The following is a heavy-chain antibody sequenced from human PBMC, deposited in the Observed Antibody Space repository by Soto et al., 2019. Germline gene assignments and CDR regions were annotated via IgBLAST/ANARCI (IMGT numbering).Heavy chain of an antibody. Sequence: GGSLRLSCAVSGFTFSSYAISWVRQAPGQGLELVSAISGSGGSTYYADSVKGRFTISRVNTKNTQYLQMNSLRAEDTAVDYFAKDGGAVAERIDYYYCGIDVWGQGTTVTVSS. V-gene: IGHV3-23*01. CDR3: AKDGGAVAERIDYYYCGIDV. D-gene: IGHD6-13*01. CDR2: ISGSGGST. CDR1: GFTFSSYA. J-gene: IGHJ6*02.